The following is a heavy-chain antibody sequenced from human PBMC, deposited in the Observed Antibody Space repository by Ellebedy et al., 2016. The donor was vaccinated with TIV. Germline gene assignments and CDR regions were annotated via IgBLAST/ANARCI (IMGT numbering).Heavy chain of an antibody. CDR3: ARVLYYYDSSGYYSFDVLFDY. CDR2: ISAYNGNT. J-gene: IGHJ4*02. CDR1: GYTFTSYG. D-gene: IGHD3-22*01. V-gene: IGHV1-18*01. Sequence: AASVKVSCKASGYTFTSYGISWARQAPGQGLEWMGWISAYNGNTNYAQKLQGRVTMTTDTSTSTAYMELRSLRSDDTAVYYCARVLYYYDSSGYYSFDVLFDYWGQGTLVTVSS.